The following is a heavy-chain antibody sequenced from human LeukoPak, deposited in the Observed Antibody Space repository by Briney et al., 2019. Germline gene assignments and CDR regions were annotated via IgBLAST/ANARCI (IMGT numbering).Heavy chain of an antibody. CDR3: EAVTTFYYYYYYMDV. D-gene: IGHD4-17*01. Sequence: SETLSLTCTVSGVSISSSNSYWGWIRQPPGKGLEWIGSIYHSGSTYYNPSLKSRVTISVDTSKNQFSLKLSSVTAADTAVYYCEAVTTFYYYYYYMDVWGKGTTVTVSS. CDR2: IYHSGST. V-gene: IGHV4-39*07. CDR1: GVSISSSNSY. J-gene: IGHJ6*03.